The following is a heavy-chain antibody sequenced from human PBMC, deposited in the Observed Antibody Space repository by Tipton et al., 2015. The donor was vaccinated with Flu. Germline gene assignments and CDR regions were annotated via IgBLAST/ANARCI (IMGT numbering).Heavy chain of an antibody. CDR2: IYYSGST. CDR1: GSSISSDDYF. CDR3: ARERPHCSGGSCYSGPSDA. Sequence: GLVKPSETLSLTCTVSGSSISSDDYFWGWIRQPPGKGLEWIGRIYYSGSTYYSSSLKSRVTISLDTSNNQFSLKVTSVTAADTAVYYCARERPHCSGGSCYSGPSDAWGQGTLVTVSS. D-gene: IGHD2-15*01. J-gene: IGHJ5*02. V-gene: IGHV4-39*07.